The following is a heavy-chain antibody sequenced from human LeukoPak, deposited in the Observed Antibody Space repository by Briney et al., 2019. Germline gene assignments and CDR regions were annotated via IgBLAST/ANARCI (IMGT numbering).Heavy chain of an antibody. Sequence: GGSLRLSCAASGFTFSSYGMHWVRQAPGKGLEGVAVIWYDGSNKYYADSVKGRFTISRDNSKNTLYLQMNGLRAEDTAVYYCARDPRFLEWLSGVDVWGQGTTVTVYS. V-gene: IGHV3-33*01. CDR1: GFTFSSYG. CDR2: IWYDGSNK. J-gene: IGHJ6*02. CDR3: ARDPRFLEWLSGVDV. D-gene: IGHD3-3*01.